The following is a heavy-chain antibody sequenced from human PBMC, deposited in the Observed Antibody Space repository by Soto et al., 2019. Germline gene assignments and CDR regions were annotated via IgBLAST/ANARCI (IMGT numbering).Heavy chain of an antibody. J-gene: IGHJ4*02. CDR1: GGSISSSSYY. V-gene: IGHV4-39*01. D-gene: IGHD3-22*01. CDR2: IYYSGST. Sequence: SETLSLTCTVSGGSISSSSYYWGWIRQPPGKGLEWIGSIYYSGSTYYNPSLKSRVTISVDTSKNQFSLKLSSVTAADTAVYYCARGMGFYYDSSGYYYWGQGTLVTVSS. CDR3: ARGMGFYYDSSGYYY.